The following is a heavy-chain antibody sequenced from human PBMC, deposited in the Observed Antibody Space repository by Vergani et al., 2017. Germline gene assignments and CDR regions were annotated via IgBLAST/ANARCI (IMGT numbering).Heavy chain of an antibody. CDR3: ATKSSGTPGCQRKYIRE. D-gene: IGHD3-22*01. V-gene: IGHV3-30*03. Sequence: QVHLVASGGGVVQPGRSLRLSCVVSGFTSSYYGMHLVPQAPCKGLEWVAVISYDGTQKYYADSVKGRFTISRDNSKSTLYLQMNSLRTEDTAVYYCATKSSGTPGCQRKYIREWGKGTLVTVSS. J-gene: IGHJ1*01. CDR1: GFTSSYYG. CDR2: ISYDGTQK.